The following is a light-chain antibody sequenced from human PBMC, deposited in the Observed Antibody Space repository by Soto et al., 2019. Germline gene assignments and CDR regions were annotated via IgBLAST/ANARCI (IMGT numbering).Light chain of an antibody. CDR2: EVF. Sequence: QSVLTQPPSASGSPGQSVTISCTGTSTDVGEYNYVSWYQHHPGKAPKLLIYEVFRRPSGVPDRFSGSKSGNTASLTVSGLQAEDEADYYCSSYAGRDSWRFGGGTKLTVL. CDR1: STDVGEYNY. V-gene: IGLV2-8*01. J-gene: IGLJ3*02. CDR3: SSYAGRDSWR.